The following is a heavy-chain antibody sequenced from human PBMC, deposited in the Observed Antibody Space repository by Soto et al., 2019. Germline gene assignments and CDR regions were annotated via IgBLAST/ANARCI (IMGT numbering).Heavy chain of an antibody. J-gene: IGHJ4*02. Sequence: GGTLGLSCAASGFTVSSCGIYWVRQPPGKGLEWVAVISYDGSHKFCADSVKGRFTLSRDVSKGTLYLQMNSLRAEDTAVYYCAKEMFPQSVLERRPPWADYWGPATLVTVS. V-gene: IGHV3-30*18. D-gene: IGHD6-6*01. CDR2: ISYDGSHK. CDR1: GFTVSSCG. CDR3: AKEMFPQSVLERRPPWADY.